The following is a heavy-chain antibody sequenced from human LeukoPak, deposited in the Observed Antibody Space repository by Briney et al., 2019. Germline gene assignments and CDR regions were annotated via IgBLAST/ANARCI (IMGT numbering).Heavy chain of an antibody. D-gene: IGHD2-2*01. CDR3: ARRADGPAFFDY. V-gene: IGHV4-39*01. CDR2: IYYSGST. CDR1: GGSISSSSYY. J-gene: IGHJ4*02. Sequence: SETLSLTCTVSGGSISSSSYYWGWIRQPPWKGLEWIGSIYYSGSTYYNPSLKSRVTISVDTSKDQFSLKLSSVTAADTAVYYCARRADGPAFFDYWGQGTLVTVSS.